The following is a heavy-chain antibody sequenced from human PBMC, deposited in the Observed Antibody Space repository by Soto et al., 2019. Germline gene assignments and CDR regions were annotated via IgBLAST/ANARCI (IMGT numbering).Heavy chain of an antibody. J-gene: IGHJ2*01. Sequence: PSETLSLTCTVSGGCISSGGYYWSWIRQHPGKGLERIGYIFYSGSTYYNPSLKSRVTISVETSKNQFSLKLSSVTAADTAVYYCARGSPPGYCSSTSGQLPHWYFDLWGRGTLVTVSS. D-gene: IGHD2-2*03. V-gene: IGHV4-31*03. CDR2: IFYSGST. CDR1: GGCISSGGYY. CDR3: ARGSPPGYCSSTSGQLPHWYFDL.